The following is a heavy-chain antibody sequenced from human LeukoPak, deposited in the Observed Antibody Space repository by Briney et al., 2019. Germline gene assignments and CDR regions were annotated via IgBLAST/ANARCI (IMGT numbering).Heavy chain of an antibody. V-gene: IGHV3-21*01. CDR3: ARDPASLPDYGGNSYFDY. Sequence: GGSLRLSCAASGFTFSSYSMNWVRQAPGKGLEWVSSISSSSSYIYYADSVKGRYTISRDNAKNSLYLQMNSLRAEDTAVYYCARDPASLPDYGGNSYFDYWGQGTLVTVSS. D-gene: IGHD4-23*01. CDR1: GFTFSSYS. CDR2: ISSSSSYI. J-gene: IGHJ4*02.